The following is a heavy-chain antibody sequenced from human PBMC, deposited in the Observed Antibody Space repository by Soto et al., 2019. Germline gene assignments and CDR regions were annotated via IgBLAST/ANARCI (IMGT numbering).Heavy chain of an antibody. CDR3: TRVAAAGASAAAGASDY. J-gene: IGHJ4*02. V-gene: IGHV4-4*02. CDR2: IYHRGST. Sequence: SETLSLTCAVSGDSISSSNWWSWVRQAPGEGLEWIGEIYHRGSTNYNPSLKSRVTISVDKSKNQFSLKLTSVTAADTAVYFCTRVAAAGASAAAGASDYWGQGTLVTVSS. D-gene: IGHD6-13*01. CDR1: GDSISSSNW.